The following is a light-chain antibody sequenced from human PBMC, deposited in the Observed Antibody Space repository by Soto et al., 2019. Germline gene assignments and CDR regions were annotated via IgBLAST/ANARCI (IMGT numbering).Light chain of an antibody. CDR2: EGT. Sequence: QSALTQFASVSGSPGQSITISCTGTSIDVGAYNYVSWYQQHPGKAPKLIIYEGTKRPSGVSNRFSGSKSGNTASLTISGLQAEDEADYYCCSYAGSRTWVFGGGTKLTVL. CDR3: CSYAGSRTWV. V-gene: IGLV2-23*01. J-gene: IGLJ3*02. CDR1: SIDVGAYNY.